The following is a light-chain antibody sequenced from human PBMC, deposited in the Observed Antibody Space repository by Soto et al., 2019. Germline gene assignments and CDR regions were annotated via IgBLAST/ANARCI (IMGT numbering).Light chain of an antibody. Sequence: QSALTQPASVSGSPGQSITISCTGTSSDVGGYNYVSWYQQHPGKAPKLMIYEVRNRPSGVSNRFSGSKSGNTASLTISVLQAEDEADYYCSSYTSSSTRVFGTGTKLTVL. CDR2: EVR. J-gene: IGLJ1*01. CDR1: SSDVGGYNY. CDR3: SSYTSSSTRV. V-gene: IGLV2-14*01.